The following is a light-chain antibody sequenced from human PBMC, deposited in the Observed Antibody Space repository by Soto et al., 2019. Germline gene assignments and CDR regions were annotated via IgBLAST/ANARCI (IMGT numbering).Light chain of an antibody. CDR3: SSFTTSSTYV. CDR2: EVN. Sequence: QSALTQPASVSGSPGQSITISCTGTSSDIGAYNYVSWYQQYPGRAPKLMIYEVNNRPSGASNRFSGSKSGNTASLTISGLQAEDEADYYCSSFTTSSTYVVGAGTKVTV. CDR1: SSDIGAYNY. V-gene: IGLV2-14*01. J-gene: IGLJ1*01.